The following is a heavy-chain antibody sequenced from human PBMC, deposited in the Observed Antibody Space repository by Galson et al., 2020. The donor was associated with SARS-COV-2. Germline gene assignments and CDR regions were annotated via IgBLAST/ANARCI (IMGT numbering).Heavy chain of an antibody. CDR2: TFHTGST. CDR3: AGGWDYSWGS. CDR1: GDSISSYIW. D-gene: IGHD4-4*01. J-gene: IGHJ5*02. V-gene: IGHV4-4*01. Sequence: SETLSLTCTVSGDSISSYIWWSWVRQPPGKGLEFIGETFHTGSTNYNPSLKSRVAISVDKSNNQFSLELYSLTAADTALYCCAGGWDYSWGSWGRGTLVTVSS.